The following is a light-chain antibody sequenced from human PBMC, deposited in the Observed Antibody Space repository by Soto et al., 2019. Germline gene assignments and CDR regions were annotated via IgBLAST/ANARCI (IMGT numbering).Light chain of an antibody. CDR2: GAS. Sequence: IVLTQSPATLSVSPGERATLSFRASQSVSSNLAWHQQRPGQAPRLLIYGASTRATGVPARFSGGGSGTEFTLTITSLQPEDFATYYCHPSYSTPHFGQGTRLQI. V-gene: IGKV3D-15*01. CDR1: QSVSSN. CDR3: HPSYSTPH. J-gene: IGKJ5*01.